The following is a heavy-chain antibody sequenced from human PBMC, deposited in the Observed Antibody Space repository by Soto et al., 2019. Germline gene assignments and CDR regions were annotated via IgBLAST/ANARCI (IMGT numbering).Heavy chain of an antibody. D-gene: IGHD1-26*01. V-gene: IGHV3-30-3*01. J-gene: IGHJ3*02. CDR3: ARADPYSGSYDGAFDI. CDR2: ISYDGSNK. Sequence: GGSLRLSCAASGFTFSSYAMHWVRQAPGKGLEWVAVISYDGSNKYYADSVKGRFTISRDNSKNTLYLQMNSLRAEDTAVYYCARADPYSGSYDGAFDIWGQGTMVTVSS. CDR1: GFTFSSYA.